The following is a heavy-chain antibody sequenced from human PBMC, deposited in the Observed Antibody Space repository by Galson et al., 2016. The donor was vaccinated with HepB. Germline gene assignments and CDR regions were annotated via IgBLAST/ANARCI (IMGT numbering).Heavy chain of an antibody. V-gene: IGHV3-23*01. D-gene: IGHD2-2*01. CDR2: ISATGGSA. CDR3: ARDPQYQLTNYYYYGMDV. CDR1: GFTFKSYA. Sequence: SLRLSCAASGFTFKSYAMNWVRPAPGKGLEWVSAISATGGSAYYADSVKGRFTISRDNSKNTLYLQMNSLRAEDTAVYYCARDPQYQLTNYYYYGMDVWGQGTTVTV. J-gene: IGHJ6*02.